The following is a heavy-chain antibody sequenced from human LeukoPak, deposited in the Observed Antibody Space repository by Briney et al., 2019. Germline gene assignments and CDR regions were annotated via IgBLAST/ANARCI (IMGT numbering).Heavy chain of an antibody. D-gene: IGHD4-11*01. J-gene: IGHJ4*02. CDR1: GFTFSDYS. CDR3: AIWGDDSNYCDF. CDR2: ISSSSSTM. Sequence: GGSLRLSCAASGFTFSDYSMNWVRQAPGKGLEWVSYISSSSSTMYYADSVKGRFTTSRDNAKNSLYLQMNSLRAEDTAVYYCAIWGDDSNYCDFWGQGTLVTVSS. V-gene: IGHV3-48*01.